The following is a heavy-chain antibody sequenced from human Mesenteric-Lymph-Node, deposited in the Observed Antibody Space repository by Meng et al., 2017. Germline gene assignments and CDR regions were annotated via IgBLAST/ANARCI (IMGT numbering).Heavy chain of an antibody. CDR1: GDPISTYY. D-gene: IGHD4-17*01. J-gene: IGHJ6*02. CDR3: ARSLYGDYWLPYYYGMDV. Sequence: SETLSLTCTVSGDPISTYYWNWIRQPPGKGLEWIGYFYNGGSTDYNPSLKSRVSISPDTSKNQFSLKLSSVTAADTAVYYCARSLYGDYWLPYYYGMDVWGQGTTVTVSS. CDR2: FYNGGST. V-gene: IGHV4-59*12.